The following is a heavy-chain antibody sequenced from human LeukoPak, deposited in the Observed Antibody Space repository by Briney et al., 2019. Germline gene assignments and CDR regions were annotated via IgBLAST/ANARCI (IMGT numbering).Heavy chain of an antibody. CDR2: ISGSSGST. CDR1: GFTFRSYA. V-gene: IGHV3-23*01. Sequence: GGSLRLSCAASGFTFRSYAMSWVRQAPGTGLEWVSAISGSSGSTYYADSVKGRFTISRDNSKNTLYLQMNSLRAEDTAVYYCAKRNRRDSSGYPAPFDYWGQGTLVTVSS. CDR3: AKRNRRDSSGYPAPFDY. J-gene: IGHJ4*02. D-gene: IGHD3-22*01.